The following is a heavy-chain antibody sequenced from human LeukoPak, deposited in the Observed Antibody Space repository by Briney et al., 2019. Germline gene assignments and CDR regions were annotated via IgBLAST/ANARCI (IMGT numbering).Heavy chain of an antibody. CDR1: GFTFSSYW. J-gene: IGHJ4*02. CDR2: INSDGSST. V-gene: IGHV3-74*01. CDR3: ATTILRYFDWLLPAYYFDY. Sequence: PGGSLRLSCAASGFTFSSYWMHWVRQAPGKGLVWVSRINSDGSSTSYVDSVKGRFTISRDNSKNTLYLQMNSLRAEDTAVYYCATTILRYFDWLLPAYYFDYWGQGTLVTVSS. D-gene: IGHD3-9*01.